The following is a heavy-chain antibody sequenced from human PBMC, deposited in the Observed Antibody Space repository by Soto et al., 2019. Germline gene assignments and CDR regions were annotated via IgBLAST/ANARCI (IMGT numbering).Heavy chain of an antibody. CDR3: ATRVRDIVVVTPPDWYFDL. CDR1: GFTFSSYA. D-gene: IGHD2-21*02. Sequence: EVQLLESGGGLVQPGGSLRLSCAASGFTFSSYAMSWVRQAPGKGLEWVSAISGSGGSTYYADSVKGRFTISRDNSKNTLYLQMNSLRAEDTAVYYCATRVRDIVVVTPPDWYFDLWGRGTLVTVSS. CDR2: ISGSGGST. V-gene: IGHV3-23*01. J-gene: IGHJ2*01.